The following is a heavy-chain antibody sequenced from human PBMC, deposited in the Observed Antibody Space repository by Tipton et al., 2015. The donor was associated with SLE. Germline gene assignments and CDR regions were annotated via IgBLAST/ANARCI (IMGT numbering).Heavy chain of an antibody. D-gene: IGHD3-3*01. CDR3: AKASMASGYFLPHIDS. V-gene: IGHV3-53*01. CDR1: GFTVSSND. Sequence: GSLRLSCTASGFTVSSNDMSWVRQAPGKGLQWVTLVYSSSFTYYADSVKGRFTISRDNSKNTLYLQMNSLRAEDTAIYYCAKASMASGYFLPHIDSWGQGTLVTVSS. J-gene: IGHJ4*02. CDR2: VYSSSFT.